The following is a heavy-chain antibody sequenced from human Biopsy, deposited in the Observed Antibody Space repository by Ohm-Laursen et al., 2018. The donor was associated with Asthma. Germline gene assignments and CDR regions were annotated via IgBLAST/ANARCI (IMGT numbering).Heavy chain of an antibody. V-gene: IGHV1-46*02. D-gene: IGHD2-8*01. CDR1: GFSFDNYF. J-gene: IGHJ4*02. CDR2: INPSGAGT. Sequence: SSVKVSCKASGFSFDNYFMHWVRQAPGQGLEWMGIINPSGAGTRYAEKFKGRLIVSRDASTSTAFMELRSLRSDDTAIYFCARARETTNYGDSDFDYWGQGTLVTVSS. CDR3: ARARETTNYGDSDFDY.